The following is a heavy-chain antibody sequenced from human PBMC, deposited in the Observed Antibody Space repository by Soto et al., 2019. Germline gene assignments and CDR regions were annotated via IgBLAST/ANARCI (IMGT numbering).Heavy chain of an antibody. Sequence: GDSLNVSCKGSGYTFTNYWIGWVRQMPGKGLEWMGIIYPGDSDTKYNPSFQGQVTISADKSITTTYLQWSSLKASDTAIYYCAASIFYYGMDVWGQGTTVTVSS. CDR3: AASIFYYGMDV. V-gene: IGHV5-51*01. CDR2: IYPGDSDT. CDR1: GYTFTNYW. J-gene: IGHJ6*02.